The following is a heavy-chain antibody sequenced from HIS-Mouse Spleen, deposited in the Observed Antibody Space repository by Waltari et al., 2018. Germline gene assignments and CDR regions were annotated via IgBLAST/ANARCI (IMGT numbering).Heavy chain of an antibody. V-gene: IGHV1-69*04. CDR2: IIPILGIA. CDR3: ARDRRVGTEDLYYFDY. J-gene: IGHJ4*02. Sequence: QVQLVQSGAEVKKPGSSVKVSCKASGGTFSSYAISWVRQAPGQGLEWMGRIIPILGIANYAQKFQGRVTITADKSTSTAYMELSSLRSEDTAVYYCARDRRVGTEDLYYFDYWGQGTLVTVSS. D-gene: IGHD5-12*01. CDR1: GGTFSSYA.